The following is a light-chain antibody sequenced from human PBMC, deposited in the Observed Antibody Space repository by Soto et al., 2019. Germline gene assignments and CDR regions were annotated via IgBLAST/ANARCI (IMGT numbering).Light chain of an antibody. J-gene: IGKJ3*01. CDR3: QQANSFPLT. CDR1: QDIGSW. V-gene: IGKV1-12*01. CDR2: AAA. Sequence: DMQMTQSPSSLSASVGDRVTMTCQSSQDIGSWLAWYQQKPGKAPKILIYAAASLQTGVPFRFSATFSGADFTLTINSLQPEDVGTYFCQQANSFPLTFGPGTLVDIK.